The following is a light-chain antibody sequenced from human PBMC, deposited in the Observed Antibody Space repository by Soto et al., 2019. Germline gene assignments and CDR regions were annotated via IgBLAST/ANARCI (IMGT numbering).Light chain of an antibody. CDR2: SSY. Sequence: GRDPELLIFSSYILESGVPSRFSGSGAGTEFTLTITNLQPEDFALYYCQQTYRSPITFGQGTRLEIK. J-gene: IGKJ5*01. V-gene: IGKV1-39*01. CDR3: QQTYRSPIT.